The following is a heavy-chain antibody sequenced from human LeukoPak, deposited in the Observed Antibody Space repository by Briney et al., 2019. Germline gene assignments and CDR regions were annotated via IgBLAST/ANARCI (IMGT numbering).Heavy chain of an antibody. D-gene: IGHD1-1*01. CDR1: GFTSSSYW. CDR3: VRYHWNDY. Sequence: PGGSLRLSCADSGFTSSSYWMSWVRQAPGKGLEWVANIKQDGSEKYYVDSVKGRFTISRDNAKNSLYLQMNSLRAEDTAVYYCVRYHWNDYWGQGTLVTVSS. V-gene: IGHV3-7*01. CDR2: IKQDGSEK. J-gene: IGHJ4*02.